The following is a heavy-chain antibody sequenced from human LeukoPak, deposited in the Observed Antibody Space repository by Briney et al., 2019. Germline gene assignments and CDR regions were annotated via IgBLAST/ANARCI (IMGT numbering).Heavy chain of an antibody. Sequence: PSETLSLTCTVSGDSISNYYWSWIRQPPGKGLEWIGYIYYSGTTNYNPSLKSRVTISVDTSKNQFSLKLSSVTAADTAVYYCARRGAYYYGSGSYDYWGQGTLVTVSS. CDR3: ARRGAYYYGSGSYDY. CDR1: GDSISNYY. D-gene: IGHD3-10*01. J-gene: IGHJ4*02. V-gene: IGHV4-59*12. CDR2: IYYSGTT.